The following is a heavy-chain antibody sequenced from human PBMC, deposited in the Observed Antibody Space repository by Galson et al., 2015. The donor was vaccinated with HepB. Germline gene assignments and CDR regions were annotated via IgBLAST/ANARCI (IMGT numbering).Heavy chain of an antibody. CDR1: GFTFSSYA. CDR2: ISGSGGST. J-gene: IGHJ4*02. Sequence: SLRLSCAASGFTFSSYAMSWVRQAPGKGLEWVSAISGSGGSTYYADSVKGRFTISRDISKNTLYLQMNSLRAEDTAVYYCAKDGSGSYYAYYFDYWGQGTLVTVSS. V-gene: IGHV3-23*01. D-gene: IGHD3-10*01. CDR3: AKDGSGSYYAYYFDY.